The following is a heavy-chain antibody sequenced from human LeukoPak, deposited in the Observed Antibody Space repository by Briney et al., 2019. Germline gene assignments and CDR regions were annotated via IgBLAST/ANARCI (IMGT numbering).Heavy chain of an antibody. CDR2: IYDYGST. J-gene: IGHJ4*02. D-gene: IGHD6-13*01. CDR1: GGSISSGGYS. Sequence: SETLSLTCTVSGGSISSGGYSWSWIRQPPGKGLEWIGYIYDYGSTIINPSLKSRVTISKDTSKNQFSVRLSSVTAADTAVYYCARHGSSYSFDSWGQGTLVTVSS. V-gene: IGHV4-61*08. CDR3: ARHGSSYSFDS.